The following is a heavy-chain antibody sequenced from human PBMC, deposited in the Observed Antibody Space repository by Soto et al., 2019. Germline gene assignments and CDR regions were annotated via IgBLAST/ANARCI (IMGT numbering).Heavy chain of an antibody. CDR2: IYYSGST. J-gene: IGHJ6*02. V-gene: IGHV4-31*03. CDR1: GGSISSGGYY. Sequence: QVQLQESGPGLVKPSQTLSLTCTVSGGSISSGGYYWSWIRQHPGKGLEWIGYIYYSGSTYYNPSLKSRVTISVDTSKNQFSLKLSSVTAADTAVYYCARVRVINYYDSSGSYYYYGMDVWGQGTTVTVSS. CDR3: ARVRVINYYDSSGSYYYYGMDV. D-gene: IGHD3-22*01.